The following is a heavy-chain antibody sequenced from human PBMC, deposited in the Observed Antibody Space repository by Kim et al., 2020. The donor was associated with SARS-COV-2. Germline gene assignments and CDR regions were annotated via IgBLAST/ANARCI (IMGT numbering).Heavy chain of an antibody. Sequence: YSQNFQGRVTITRDTSATTAYMELSSLTSKDTAVYYCAREGSGSYNWFDPWGQGTLVTVS. CDR3: AREGSGSYNWFDP. J-gene: IGHJ5*02. D-gene: IGHD3-10*01. V-gene: IGHV1-3*01.